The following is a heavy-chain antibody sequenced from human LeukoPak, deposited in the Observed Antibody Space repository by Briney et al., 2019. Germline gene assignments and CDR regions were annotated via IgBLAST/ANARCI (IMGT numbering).Heavy chain of an antibody. Sequence: ASVKVSCKASGYTFTSYGISWVRQAPGQRLEWMGWISAYNGNTNYAQKLQGRATMTTDTSTSTAYMELRSLRSDDTAVYYCARGPAAHGSAYFDYWGQGTLVTVSS. CDR3: ARGPAAHGSAYFDY. CDR2: ISAYNGNT. J-gene: IGHJ4*02. CDR1: GYTFTSYG. V-gene: IGHV1-18*01. D-gene: IGHD3-10*01.